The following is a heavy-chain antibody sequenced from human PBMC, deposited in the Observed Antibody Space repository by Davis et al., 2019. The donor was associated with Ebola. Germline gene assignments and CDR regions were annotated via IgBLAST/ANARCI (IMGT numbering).Heavy chain of an antibody. CDR2: IYSGGST. Sequence: GESLKISCAASGFTVSSNYMSWVRQAPGKGLEWVSVIYSGGSTYYADSVKGRLTISRHNSKNTLYLQMNSLRAEDTAVYYCARGKRVCSGGSCYGPYYYYGMDVWGQGTTVTVSS. D-gene: IGHD2-15*01. CDR1: GFTVSSNY. CDR3: ARGKRVCSGGSCYGPYYYYGMDV. J-gene: IGHJ6*02. V-gene: IGHV3-53*04.